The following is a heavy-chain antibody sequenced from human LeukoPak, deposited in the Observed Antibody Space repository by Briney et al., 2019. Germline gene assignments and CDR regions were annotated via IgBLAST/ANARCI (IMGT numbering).Heavy chain of an antibody. J-gene: IGHJ4*02. CDR1: GFTVSNYY. V-gene: IGHV3-53*01. D-gene: IGHD2-2*01. CDR3: ARGLGYCTSTTCLLPFDY. CDR2: IYSGGST. Sequence: GGSLRLSCAASGFTVSNYYMTWVRQAPGKGLECVSVIYSGGSTYYADSVKGRFTVSRDNSKNTLYLQMNSLRAKDTAMDYCARGLGYCTSTTCLLPFDYWGQGTLVTVSS.